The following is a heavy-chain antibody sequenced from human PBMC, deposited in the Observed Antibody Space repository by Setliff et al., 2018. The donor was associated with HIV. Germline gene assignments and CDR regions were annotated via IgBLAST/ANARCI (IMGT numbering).Heavy chain of an antibody. CDR1: GYTFTNFG. Sequence: ASVKVSCKASGYTFTNFGISWVRQAPGQGPEWMGWISGCNGNTNYAEKFQGRLTLTTDTSTSTVYLELRRLTSDDTAVYYCTRVHCDGTGGDYWGQGTLVTVSS. V-gene: IGHV1-18*01. D-gene: IGHD3-10*01. CDR3: TRVHCDGTGGDY. CDR2: ISGCNGNT. J-gene: IGHJ4*02.